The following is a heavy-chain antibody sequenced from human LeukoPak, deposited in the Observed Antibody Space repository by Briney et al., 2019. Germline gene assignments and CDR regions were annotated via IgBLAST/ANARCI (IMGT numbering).Heavy chain of an antibody. J-gene: IGHJ4*02. CDR3: ARDKWFGETDY. Sequence: GGSLRLSCEVSGSTFSSYSMTWVRQAPGKGLEWVSSISSSSSYIYYADSVKGRFTISRDNAKNSLYLQMNSLRAEDTAVYYCARDKWFGETDYWGQGTLVTVSS. CDR1: GSTFSSYS. V-gene: IGHV3-21*06. CDR2: ISSSSSYI. D-gene: IGHD3-10*01.